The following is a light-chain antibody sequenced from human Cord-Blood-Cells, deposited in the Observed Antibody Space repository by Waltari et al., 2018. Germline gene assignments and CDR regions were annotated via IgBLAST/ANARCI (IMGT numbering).Light chain of an antibody. J-gene: IGLJ2*01. V-gene: IGLV3-21*02. CDR2: DDS. CDR3: QVWDSSSDHVV. Sequence: SYVLIKPPWVSVAPGPTARTTLGGNNSESKSVTWYPQKPGQAPVLVVYDDSDRPSGIPERFSGSSSVNTATLTISRVEAGDEADYYCQVWDSSSDHVVFGGGTKLTVL. CDR1: NSESKS.